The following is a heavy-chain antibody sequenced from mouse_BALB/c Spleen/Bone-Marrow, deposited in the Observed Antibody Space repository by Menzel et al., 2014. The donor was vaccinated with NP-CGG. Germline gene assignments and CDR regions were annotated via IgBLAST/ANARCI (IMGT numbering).Heavy chain of an antibody. J-gene: IGHJ3*01. CDR3: AREPTVVAGAWFAY. V-gene: IGHV2-6-7*01. CDR1: GFSLTGYG. Sequence: VKLMESGPGLVAPSQSLSITCTVSGFSLTGYGVNWVRQPPGKGLEWLGMIWGDGSTDYISALKSRLNISKDNSKSQVFLKMNSLQTDDTARYYCAREPTVVAGAWFAYWGQGTLVTVSA. CDR2: IWGDGST. D-gene: IGHD1-1*01.